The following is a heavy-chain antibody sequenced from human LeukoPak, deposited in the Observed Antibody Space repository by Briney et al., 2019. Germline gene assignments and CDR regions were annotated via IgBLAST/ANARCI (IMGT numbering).Heavy chain of an antibody. CDR1: GFTFSSYG. J-gene: IGHJ6*02. CDR3: ARDWNSSGPCGMDV. V-gene: IGHV3-30*19. CDR2: IWYDGSNK. Sequence: GRSLRLSCAASGFTFSSYGMHWVRQAPGKGLEWVAVIWYDGSNKYYADSVKGRFTISRDNSKNTLYLQMNSLRAEDTAVYYCARDWNSSGPCGMDVWGQGTTVTVSS. D-gene: IGHD6-19*01.